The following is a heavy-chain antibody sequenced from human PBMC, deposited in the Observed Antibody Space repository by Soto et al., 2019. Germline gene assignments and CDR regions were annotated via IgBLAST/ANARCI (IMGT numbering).Heavy chain of an antibody. CDR2: INAGNGNT. CDR1: GYTFTSYG. J-gene: IGHJ6*03. Sequence: ASVKVSCKASGYTFTSYGISWVRQAPGQRLEWMGWINAGNGNTKYSQKFQGRVTITRDTSASTAYMELSSLRSEDTAVYYCARDLRYYGSGSYYRYYYYYMDVWGKGTTVTV. V-gene: IGHV1-3*01. D-gene: IGHD3-10*01. CDR3: ARDLRYYGSGSYYRYYYYYMDV.